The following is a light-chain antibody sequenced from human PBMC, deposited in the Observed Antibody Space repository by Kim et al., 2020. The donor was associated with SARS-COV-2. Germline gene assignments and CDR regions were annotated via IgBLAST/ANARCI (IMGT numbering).Light chain of an antibody. Sequence: SPGWRAPLSCGASQSVSNSYLAWYQQKPGLAPRLLVYDSSTRATGIPDRFSGSGSGTDFTLPISRLEPEDFAVYYCQQYGSSPKTFGQVTKVDIK. CDR1: QSVSNSY. J-gene: IGKJ1*01. CDR2: DSS. V-gene: IGKV3D-20*01. CDR3: QQYGSSPKT.